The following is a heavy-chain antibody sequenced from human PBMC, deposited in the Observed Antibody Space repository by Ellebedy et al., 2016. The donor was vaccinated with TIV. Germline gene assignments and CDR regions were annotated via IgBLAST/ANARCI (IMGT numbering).Heavy chain of an antibody. CDR3: ARRIGARPPAS. D-gene: IGHD3-16*01. J-gene: IGHJ5*02. CDR1: GDSISPYY. V-gene: IGHV4-4*07. CDR2: IYTSGST. Sequence: SETLSLXCTVSGDSISPYYWSWIRQPAGKGLEWIGRIYTSGSTNYNPSLRSRVTMSVDTSKNQFSLRMTSVTAADTAMYYCARRIGARPPASWGQGTLVTVSS.